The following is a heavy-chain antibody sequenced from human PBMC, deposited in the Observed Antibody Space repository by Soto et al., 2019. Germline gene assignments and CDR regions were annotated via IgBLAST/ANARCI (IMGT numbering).Heavy chain of an antibody. V-gene: IGHV4-59*01. CDR3: ARAGYCSGGSCYQENWFDP. J-gene: IGHJ5*02. D-gene: IGHD2-15*01. Sequence: SETLSLTCTVSGGSISSYYWSWIRQPPGKGLEWIGYIYYSGSTNYNPSLKSRVTISVDTSKNQFSLKLSSVTAADTAVYYCARAGYCSGGSCYQENWFDPWGQGTLVTVSS. CDR2: IYYSGST. CDR1: GGSISSYY.